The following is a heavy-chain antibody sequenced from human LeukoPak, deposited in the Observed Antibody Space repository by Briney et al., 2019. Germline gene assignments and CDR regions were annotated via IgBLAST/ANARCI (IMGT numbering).Heavy chain of an antibody. J-gene: IGHJ5*02. Sequence: GASVKVSCKASGYTFTGYYMHWVRQAPGQGLEWMGWINPNSGGTNYAQKFQGRVTMTRDTSISTAYMELSRLRSDDTAVYYCARDRKIVVEPAASNWFDPWGQGTLVTVSS. V-gene: IGHV1-2*02. D-gene: IGHD2-2*01. CDR3: ARDRKIVVEPAASNWFDP. CDR2: INPNSGGT. CDR1: GYTFTGYY.